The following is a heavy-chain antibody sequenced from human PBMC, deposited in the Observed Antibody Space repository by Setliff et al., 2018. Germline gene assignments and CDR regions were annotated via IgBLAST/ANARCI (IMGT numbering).Heavy chain of an antibody. CDR3: ARHKTRWQPFDP. CDR1: GASITSGGFY. Sequence: LSLTCSVSGASITSGGFYWTWIRQPAGKGLEWIGHISPSGSTTYNPSVKSRVTISLDTSKNHFSLKLDSVTAADTALYYCARHKTRWQPFDPWGQGTLVTVSS. D-gene: IGHD2-15*01. CDR2: ISPSGST. J-gene: IGHJ5*02. V-gene: IGHV4-61*09.